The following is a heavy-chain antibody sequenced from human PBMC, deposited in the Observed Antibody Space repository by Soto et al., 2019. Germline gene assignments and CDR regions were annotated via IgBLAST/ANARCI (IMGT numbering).Heavy chain of an antibody. Sequence: GGSLRLSCAASGITFSSHWMSWVRQAPGKGLEWVANIKQDGSEKYYVDSVKGRFTISRDNGKNSLYLQMNSLRAEDTAVYYCARGLYYYDPFDYWGQGTLVTVSS. V-gene: IGHV3-7*04. D-gene: IGHD3-22*01. J-gene: IGHJ4*02. CDR2: IKQDGSEK. CDR3: ARGLYYYDPFDY. CDR1: GITFSSHW.